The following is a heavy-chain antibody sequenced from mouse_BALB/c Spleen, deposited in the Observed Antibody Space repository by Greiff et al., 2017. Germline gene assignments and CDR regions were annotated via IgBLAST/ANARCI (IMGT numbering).Heavy chain of an antibody. V-gene: IGHV2-9*02. CDR3: AREGNYVAY. J-gene: IGHJ3*01. CDR2: IWAGGST. Sequence: QVQLKESGPGLVAPSQSLSITCTVSGFSLTSYGVHWVRRPPGKGLEWLGVIWAGGSTNYNSALMSRLSISKDNSKSQVFLKMNSLQTDDTAMYYCAREGNYVAYWGQGTLVTVSA. CDR1: GFSLTSYG. D-gene: IGHD2-1*01.